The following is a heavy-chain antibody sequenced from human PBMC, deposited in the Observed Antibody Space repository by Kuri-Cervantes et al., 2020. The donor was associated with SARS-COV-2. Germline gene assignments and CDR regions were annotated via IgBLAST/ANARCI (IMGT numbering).Heavy chain of an antibody. Sequence: GGSLRLSCAASGFTFSSYSMNWVRQAPGKGLEWVSSISGSSSYIYYADSVKGRFTISRDDSKNTLHLQMDSLRGEDTAVYYCAKSGSSSSSYVSRLDVWGKGTTVTVSS. CDR2: ISGSSSYI. CDR3: AKSGSSSSSYVSRLDV. CDR1: GFTFSSYS. V-gene: IGHV3-21*04. D-gene: IGHD3-16*01. J-gene: IGHJ6*04.